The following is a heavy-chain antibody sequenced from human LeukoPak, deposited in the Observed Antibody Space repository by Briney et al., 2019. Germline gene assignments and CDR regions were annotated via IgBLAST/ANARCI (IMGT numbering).Heavy chain of an antibody. CDR2: ISSSGSTI. Sequence: GGSLRLSCAASGFTFSDYYMSWIRQAPGKGLGWVSYISSSGSTIYYADSVKGRFTISRDNAKNSLYLQMNSLRAEDTAVYYCARDPDSSGWYYFTNTYSMDVWGQGTTVTVSS. D-gene: IGHD6-19*01. V-gene: IGHV3-11*01. CDR1: GFTFSDYY. J-gene: IGHJ6*02. CDR3: ARDPDSSGWYYFTNTYSMDV.